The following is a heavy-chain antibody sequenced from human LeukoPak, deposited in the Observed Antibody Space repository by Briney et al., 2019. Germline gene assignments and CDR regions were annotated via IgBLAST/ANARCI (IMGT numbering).Heavy chain of an antibody. Sequence: AETLSLTCTVSGGSITHFFWSFIRQPPTKGLEYIGYIYHTGAIDYNPSLKRRLTMSADKSTNQFSLNLRSVTAADTAVYYCARASEDVGNIDWGPATLVTVSS. D-gene: IGHD2/OR15-2a*01. V-gene: IGHV4-59*01. J-gene: IGHJ4*02. CDR3: ARASEDVGNID. CDR2: IYHTGAI. CDR1: GGSITHFF.